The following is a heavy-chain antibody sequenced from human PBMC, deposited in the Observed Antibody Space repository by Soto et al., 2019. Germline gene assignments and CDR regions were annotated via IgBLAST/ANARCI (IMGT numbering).Heavy chain of an antibody. V-gene: IGHV1-69*01. J-gene: IGHJ6*02. CDR1: GGNFSSYA. CDR2: IIPIFGTA. CDR3: ESCSFILRRYYYGMDV. Sequence: QVQLVQSGAEVKKPGSSVKVSCKASGGNFSSYAISWVRQAPGQGLEWMGGIIPIFGTANYAQKFQGRVTITADESTSTAYMELSSLRSEDTAVYYCESCSFILRRYYYGMDVWGQGTTVNVSS. D-gene: IGHD1-26*01.